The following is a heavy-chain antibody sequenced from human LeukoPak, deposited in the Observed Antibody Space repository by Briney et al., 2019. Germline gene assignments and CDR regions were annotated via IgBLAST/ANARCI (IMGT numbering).Heavy chain of an antibody. J-gene: IGHJ4*02. CDR1: GGSFSGYY. CDR3: ARGPDYDFWSGYSTPYYFDY. V-gene: IGHV4-34*01. D-gene: IGHD3-3*01. CDR2: INHSGST. Sequence: SETLSLTCAVYGGSFSGYYWSWIRHPPGKGLEWIGEINHSGSTNDSPSLKSRVTISVDTSKNQFSLKLSSVTAADTAVYYCARGPDYDFWSGYSTPYYFDYWGQGTPVTVSS.